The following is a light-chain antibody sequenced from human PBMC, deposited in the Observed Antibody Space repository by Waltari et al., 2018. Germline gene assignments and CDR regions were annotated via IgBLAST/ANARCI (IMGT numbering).Light chain of an antibody. CDR1: QGVGRT. J-gene: IGKJ1*01. CDR2: DAS. CDR3: QKYGTRPAT. V-gene: IGKV3-20*01. Sequence: EIVLTQSPASLSLSPGDRATLSCRASQGVGRTLAWYQQRPGQAPRLLIYDASSRATGIPDRFSGSGSGTDCSLTISRLEPEDFAVYYCQKYGTRPATFGQGTKVEVK.